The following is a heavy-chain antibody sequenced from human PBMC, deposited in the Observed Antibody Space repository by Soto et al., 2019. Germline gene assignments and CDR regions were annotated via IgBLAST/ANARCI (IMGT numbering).Heavy chain of an antibody. V-gene: IGHV3-23*01. J-gene: IGHJ4*02. CDR3: AKEAEENENVPIPGDN. CDR2: LSGSGTMR. CDR1: GFSFRNYA. D-gene: IGHD1-1*01. Sequence: EVQLLESGGGLVQPGGSLRLSCAASGFSFRNYAMTWVSQAPGKGLEWVSGLSGSGTMRYYADTVRGRFIIYRDNAKNTLFLQMDNLRVEDSAVYYCAKEAEENENVPIPGDNWGQGTPVTVSS.